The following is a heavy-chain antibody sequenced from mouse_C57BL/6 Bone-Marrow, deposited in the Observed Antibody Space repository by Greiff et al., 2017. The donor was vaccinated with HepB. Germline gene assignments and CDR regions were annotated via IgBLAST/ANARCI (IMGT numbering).Heavy chain of an antibody. D-gene: IGHD1-1*01. J-gene: IGHJ2*01. CDR1: GFNIKDDY. CDR3: TFSNFFDY. CDR2: IDPENGDT. Sequence: VQLQQSGAELVRPGASVKLSCTASGFNIKDDYMHWVKQRPEQGLEWIGWIDPENGDTEYASKFQGKATITADTSSNTAYLQLRSLTSEDTAVYYCTFSNFFDYWGQGTTLTVSS. V-gene: IGHV14-4*01.